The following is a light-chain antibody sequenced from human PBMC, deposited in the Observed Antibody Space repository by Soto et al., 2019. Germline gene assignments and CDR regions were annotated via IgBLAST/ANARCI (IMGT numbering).Light chain of an antibody. CDR3: QQRSNWSWT. CDR1: QSVSSY. J-gene: IGKJ1*01. CDR2: DAS. Sequence: EIVLTQSPATLSLSPGERATLSCRASQSVSSYLAWYQQKPGQAPRLLIYDASNRATGIPARFSGSGSGTDLTLTISGLEPEDFAVYYCQQRSNWSWTFGQGTKVEIK. V-gene: IGKV3-11*01.